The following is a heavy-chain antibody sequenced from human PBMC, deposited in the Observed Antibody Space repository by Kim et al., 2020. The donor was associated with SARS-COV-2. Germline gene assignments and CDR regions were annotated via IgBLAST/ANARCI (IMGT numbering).Heavy chain of an antibody. CDR2: IYYSGST. CDR1: GGSISSGGYY. J-gene: IGHJ4*02. D-gene: IGHD3-22*01. Sequence: SETLSLTCTVSGGSISSGGYYWSWIRQHPGKGLEWIGYIYYSGSTYYNPSLKSRVTISVDTSKNQFSLKLSSVTAADTAVYYCVRVSGGSSGYYVDYWGQGTLVTVSS. CDR3: VRVSGGSSGYYVDY. V-gene: IGHV4-31*03.